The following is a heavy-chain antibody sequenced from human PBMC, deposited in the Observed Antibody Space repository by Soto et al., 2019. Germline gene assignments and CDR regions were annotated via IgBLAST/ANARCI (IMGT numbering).Heavy chain of an antibody. CDR1: GFSLSNARMG. Sequence: GSGPTMVNPPAPPTLTCTVPGFSLSNARMGVSWIRQPPGKALEWLAHIFSNDENSYSTSLTCRLTISKDTSKSQAVLPLTNLDPVDTATYYCPRSPGDQYCDILTGYSFGYWGQGALVAVSS. D-gene: IGHD3-9*01. J-gene: IGHJ4*02. V-gene: IGHV2-26*01. CDR2: IFSNDEN. CDR3: PRSPGDQYCDILTGYSFGY.